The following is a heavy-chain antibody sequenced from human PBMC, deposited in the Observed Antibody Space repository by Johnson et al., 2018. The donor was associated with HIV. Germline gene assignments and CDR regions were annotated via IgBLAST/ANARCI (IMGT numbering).Heavy chain of an antibody. V-gene: IGHV3-30*02. J-gene: IGHJ3*02. CDR2: IRYDGSNE. CDR3: VRGRISMTVVDLRGGAFDI. D-gene: IGHD3-22*01. CDR1: GFTFSSYG. Sequence: QVQLVESGGGVVQPGGSLRLSCAASGFTFSSYGMTWVRQAPGKGLEWVAFIRYDGSNEYYTDSVKGRFTISRDNSKNTLYLQMNSLRAEDTAIYYCVRGRISMTVVDLRGGAFDIWGQGTTVTVSS.